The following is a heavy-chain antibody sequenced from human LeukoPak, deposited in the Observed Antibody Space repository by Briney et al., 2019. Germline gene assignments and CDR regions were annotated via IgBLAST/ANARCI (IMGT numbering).Heavy chain of an antibody. CDR2: ISAYNGNT. J-gene: IGHJ4*02. Sequence: ASVKVSCKASGYTFTSYGINWVRQAPGQGLEWMGWISAYNGNTNYAQKLQGRVTMTTDTSTSTAYMELRSLRSDDTAVYYCARDGLVAVAGTLGCWGQGTLVTVSS. D-gene: IGHD6-19*01. CDR1: GYTFTSYG. CDR3: ARDGLVAVAGTLGC. V-gene: IGHV1-18*04.